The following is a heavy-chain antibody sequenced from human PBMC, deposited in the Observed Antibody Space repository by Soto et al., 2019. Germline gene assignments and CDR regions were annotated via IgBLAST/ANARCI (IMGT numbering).Heavy chain of an antibody. J-gene: IGHJ6*03. D-gene: IGHD2-2*01. CDR1: GFTFSSYG. Sequence: PGGSLRLSCAASGFTFSSYGMHWVRQAPGKGLEWVAVIWYDGSNKYYADSVKGRFTISRDNSKNTLYLQMNSLRAEDTAVYYCARDGCSSTSCYGGYYYYMDVWGKGTTVTVSS. CDR3: ARDGCSSTSCYGGYYYYMDV. V-gene: IGHV3-33*01. CDR2: IWYDGSNK.